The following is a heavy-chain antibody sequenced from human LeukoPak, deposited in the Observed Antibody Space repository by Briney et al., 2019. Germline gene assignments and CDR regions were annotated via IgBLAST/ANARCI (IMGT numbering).Heavy chain of an antibody. Sequence: SETLSLTCTVSGGSISSGSYYWSWIRQPAGKGLEWIGRIYTSGSTNYNPSLKSRVTISVDTSKNQFSLKLSSVTAADTAVYYCAAVDRNAFAMWGQGAMVTVSS. J-gene: IGHJ3*02. D-gene: IGHD2-2*01. V-gene: IGHV4-61*02. CDR3: AAVDRNAFAM. CDR1: GGSISSGSYY. CDR2: IYTSGST.